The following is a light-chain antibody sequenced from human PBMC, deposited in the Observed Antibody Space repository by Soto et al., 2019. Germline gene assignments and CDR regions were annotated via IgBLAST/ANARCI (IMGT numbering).Light chain of an antibody. Sequence: EKVMTQSPATLSVSPGETATLSCRASQRVATNVAWYQQKPGQAPRLLVYGASARATGVPARFSGSGSGTEFTLTIGSLQSEDFAVYYCHQFDNWPAWTFGQGTRVEIK. CDR1: QRVATN. CDR2: GAS. V-gene: IGKV3-15*01. CDR3: HQFDNWPAWT. J-gene: IGKJ1*01.